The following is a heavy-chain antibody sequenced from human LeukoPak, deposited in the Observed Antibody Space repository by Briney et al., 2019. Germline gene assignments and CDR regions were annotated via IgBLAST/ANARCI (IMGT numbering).Heavy chain of an antibody. CDR2: IDPPSGAT. V-gene: IGHV1-2*02. CDR1: GYTFTGYF. J-gene: IGHJ4*02. D-gene: IGHD6-19*01. Sequence: ASVKVSCKASGYTFTGYFIHWLRPAPGQGLEWMGWIDPPSGATNSAQKFQDRVTMTRDRSIGTAYMEMRGLNSDDTAVYYCARSGFSTGFYLDFWGQGTLVPVSS. CDR3: ARSGFSTGFYLDF.